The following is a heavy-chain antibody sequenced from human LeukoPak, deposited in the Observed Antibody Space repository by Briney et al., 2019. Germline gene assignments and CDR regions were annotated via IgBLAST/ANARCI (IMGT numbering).Heavy chain of an antibody. J-gene: IGHJ6*02. CDR3: AKAAVAGLFYYYGMDV. CDR2: ISGSGGDT. Sequence: GGSLRLSYAASGFTFSNSAMSWVRQGPGKGLEWASGISGSGGDTYYADSVKGRFTISRDNSMNTLYAHMNSLRAEDTAVYFCAKAAVAGLFYYYGMDVWGQGTTVTVSS. D-gene: IGHD6-19*01. V-gene: IGHV3-23*01. CDR1: GFTFSNSA.